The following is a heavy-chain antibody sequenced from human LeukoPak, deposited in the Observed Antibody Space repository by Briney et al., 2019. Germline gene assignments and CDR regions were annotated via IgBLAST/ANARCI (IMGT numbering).Heavy chain of an antibody. CDR1: GFTIDDYG. CDR2: INWNGGST. CDR3: ARDSYISYSRSWPTNWFDP. Sequence: GSLRLSCGASGFTIDDYGMSWVRQAPGKGLEWVSGINWNGGSTGYADSVKGRFTISRDNAKNSLYLQMNSLRAEDTALYHCARDSYISYSRSWPTNWFDPWGQGTLVTVSS. D-gene: IGHD6-13*01. V-gene: IGHV3-20*01. J-gene: IGHJ5*02.